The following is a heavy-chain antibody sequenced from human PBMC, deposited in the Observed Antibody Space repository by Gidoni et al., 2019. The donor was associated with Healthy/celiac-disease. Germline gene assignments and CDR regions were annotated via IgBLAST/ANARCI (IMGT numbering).Heavy chain of an antibody. J-gene: IGHJ5*02. CDR2: IIPSLGIE. CDR3: ARVGDIVVVPAAMSAGKFDP. CDR1: GGTFSSYA. V-gene: IGHV1-69*04. D-gene: IGHD2-2*01. Sequence: QVQLVQSGAEVKKPVSSVKVSCKASGGTFSSYAIRWVRQAPGQGLEGMGRIIPSLGIENDAQKFQGRVTITADKSTSTAYMELSSLRSEDTAVYYCARVGDIVVVPAAMSAGKFDPWGQGTLVTVSS.